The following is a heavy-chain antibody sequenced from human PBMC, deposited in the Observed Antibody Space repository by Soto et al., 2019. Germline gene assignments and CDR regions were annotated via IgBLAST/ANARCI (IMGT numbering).Heavy chain of an antibody. CDR3: AREGHLRFLEWFTHFNWFDP. CDR2: INHSGST. J-gene: IGHJ5*02. V-gene: IGHV4-34*01. D-gene: IGHD3-3*01. CDR1: GGSFSGYY. Sequence: PSETLSLTCAVYGGSFSGYYWSWIRQPPGKGLECIGEINHSGSTNYNPSLKSRVTISVDTSKNQFSLKLSSVTAADTAVYYCAREGHLRFLEWFTHFNWFDPWGQETLVTVSS.